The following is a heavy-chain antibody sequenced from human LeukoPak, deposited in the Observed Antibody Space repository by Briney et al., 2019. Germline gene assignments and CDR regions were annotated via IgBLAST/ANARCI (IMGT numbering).Heavy chain of an antibody. Sequence: GGSLILSCAASGFTFSNAWMSWVRQAPGKGLEWVDRIKSKTDGGTTDYAAPVKGRFTISRDDSKNTLYLQMNSLKTEDTAVYYCTTGVGYSGYDLRSGGYWGQGTLVTVSS. D-gene: IGHD5-12*01. CDR2: IKSKTDGGTT. CDR1: GFTFSNAW. J-gene: IGHJ4*02. CDR3: TTGVGYSGYDLRSGGY. V-gene: IGHV3-15*01.